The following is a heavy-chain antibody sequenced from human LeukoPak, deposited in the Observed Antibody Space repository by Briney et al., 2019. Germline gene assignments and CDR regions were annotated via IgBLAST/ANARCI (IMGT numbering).Heavy chain of an antibody. CDR3: ARHRILLGVCWFDP. Sequence: SETLSLTCTVSGGSISSSSYYWGWIRQPPGKGLEWIGSIYYSGSTHYNPSLKSRVTISVDTSKNQFSLKLSSVTAADTAVYYCARHRILLGVCWFDPWGQGTLVTVSS. D-gene: IGHD3-16*01. V-gene: IGHV4-39*01. CDR2: IYYSGST. J-gene: IGHJ5*02. CDR1: GGSISSSSYY.